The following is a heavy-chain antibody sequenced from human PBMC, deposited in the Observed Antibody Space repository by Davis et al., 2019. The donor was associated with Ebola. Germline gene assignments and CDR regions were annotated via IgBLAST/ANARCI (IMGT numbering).Heavy chain of an antibody. CDR2: ISSDGTGT. CDR1: GISFRSYW. D-gene: IGHD3-10*01. CDR3: ATIPIYGYYIDV. Sequence: PGGSLRLSCAASGISFRSYWMHWVRQAPGKGLVWVSRISSDGTGTTYADSVKGRFTISRDNAKKTLYLQMNSLRVDDTAVYYCATIPIYGYYIDVWGKGTTVTVSS. V-gene: IGHV3-74*01. J-gene: IGHJ6*03.